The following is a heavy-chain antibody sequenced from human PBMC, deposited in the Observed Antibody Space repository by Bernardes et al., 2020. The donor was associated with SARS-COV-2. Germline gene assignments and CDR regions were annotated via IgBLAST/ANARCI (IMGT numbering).Heavy chain of an antibody. V-gene: IGHV3-23*01. Sequence: GSLRLSCGASGLTFGDYAMTWVRLTPGKALQWVSSIGGNGTKTYYADSVKGRFTISRDNSKNMLYLQMTNLRAEDTATYYCAKVANFGYYFDYWGHGILVAVSS. CDR3: AKVANFGYYFDY. CDR1: GLTFGDYA. J-gene: IGHJ4*01. CDR2: IGGNGTKT. D-gene: IGHD5-12*01.